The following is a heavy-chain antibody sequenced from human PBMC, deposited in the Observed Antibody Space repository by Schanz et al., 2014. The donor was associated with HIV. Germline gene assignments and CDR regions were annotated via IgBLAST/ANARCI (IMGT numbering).Heavy chain of an antibody. CDR3: AKSNGGDTAVVQYSSDY. Sequence: EQLVESGGGSVKPGGSLRLSCAASGFSLGDYYMSWIRQAPGKGLEWVASINKDGSEQYYVDSVKGRVTISRDNAKTSLYLNMYSLRAEDTAVYCCAKSNGGDTAVVQYSSDYWGQGTLVSVSS. CDR2: INKDGSEQ. D-gene: IGHD5-18*01. CDR1: GFSLGDYY. V-gene: IGHV3-7*01. J-gene: IGHJ4*02.